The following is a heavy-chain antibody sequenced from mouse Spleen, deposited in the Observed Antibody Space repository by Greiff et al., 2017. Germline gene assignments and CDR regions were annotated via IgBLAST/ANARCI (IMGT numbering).Heavy chain of an antibody. D-gene: IGHD2-4*01. CDR2: IYPGDGDT. V-gene: IGHV1-82*01. Sequence: QVQLQQSGPELVKPGASVKISCKASGYAFSSTWMNWVKQRPGKGLEWIGRIYPGDGDTNYNGKFKGKATLTADKSSSTAYMQLSSLTSEDSAVDFCARSLSTMNTNYWAMDYWGQGTSVTVSS. CDR1: GYAFSSTW. J-gene: IGHJ4*01. CDR3: ARSLSTMNTNYWAMDY.